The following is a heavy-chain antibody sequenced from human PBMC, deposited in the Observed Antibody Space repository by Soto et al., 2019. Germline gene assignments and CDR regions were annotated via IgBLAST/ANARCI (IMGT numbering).Heavy chain of an antibody. J-gene: IGHJ6*02. V-gene: IGHV3-30*18. CDR2: ISFDGTNG. Sequence: GGSLRLSCAASGFSFSSYGMRWVRQAPGKGLEWVAAISFDGTNGYYADSVKGRFTISRDNSKNTLYLQMNSLRAEDTAVYYCAKDGNWELLPSTGMDVWGQGTTVTVSS. D-gene: IGHD1-26*01. CDR1: GFSFSSYG. CDR3: AKDGNWELLPSTGMDV.